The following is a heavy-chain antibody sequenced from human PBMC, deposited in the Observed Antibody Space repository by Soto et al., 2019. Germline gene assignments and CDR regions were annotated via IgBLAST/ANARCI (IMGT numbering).Heavy chain of an antibody. J-gene: IGHJ5*02. D-gene: IGHD3-22*01. CDR3: ARGGPYYYDSSGYYYSWFDP. V-gene: IGHV4-59*08. Sequence: TSETLSLTCTVSGGSIRSYYWSWIRQPPGKGLEWIGYIYYSGSTKYNPSLKSRVTISVDTSKNQFSLKLSSVTAADTAVYYCARGGPYYYDSSGYYYSWFDPWGQGTLVTVSS. CDR1: GGSIRSYY. CDR2: IYYSGST.